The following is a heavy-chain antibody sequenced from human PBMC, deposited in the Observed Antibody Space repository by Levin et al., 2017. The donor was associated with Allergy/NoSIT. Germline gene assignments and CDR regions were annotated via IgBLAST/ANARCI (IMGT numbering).Heavy chain of an antibody. Sequence: GESLKISCKASGYTFTSYDINWVRQATGQGLEWMGWMNPNSGNTGYAQKFQGRVTMTRNTSISTAYMELSSLRSEDTAVYYCAWRYYDSSGYYYYYYYYGMDVWGQGTTVTVSS. CDR3: AWRYYDSSGYYYYYYYYGMDV. D-gene: IGHD3-22*01. CDR2: MNPNSGNT. J-gene: IGHJ6*02. V-gene: IGHV1-8*01. CDR1: GYTFTSYD.